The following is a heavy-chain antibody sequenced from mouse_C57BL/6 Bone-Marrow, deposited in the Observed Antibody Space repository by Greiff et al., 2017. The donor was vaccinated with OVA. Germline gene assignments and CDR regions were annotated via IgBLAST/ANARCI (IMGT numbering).Heavy chain of an antibody. V-gene: IGHV1-19*01. CDR2: INPYNGGT. J-gene: IGHJ2*01. D-gene: IGHD3-3*01. Sequence: EVKLQQSGPVLVKPGASVKMSCKASGYTFTDYYMNWVKQSHGKSLEWIGVINPYNGGTSYNQKFKGKATLTVDKSSSTAYMELNSLTSEDSAVYYCARGTLSLSYWGQGTTLTVSS. CDR3: ARGTLSLSY. CDR1: GYTFTDYY.